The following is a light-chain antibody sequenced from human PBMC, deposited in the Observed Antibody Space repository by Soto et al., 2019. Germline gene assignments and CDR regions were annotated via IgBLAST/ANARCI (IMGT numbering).Light chain of an antibody. Sequence: EIVLTQSPDTLSLSPGDRATLSCRASQSVGHMFLAWFQQKPGQAPRLLIFDAYRRATGIPDRFSGSGSGTNFALTISRLEHEDFEMYYCHQYASSFGTFGQGTKV. CDR2: DAY. V-gene: IGKV3-20*01. J-gene: IGKJ1*01. CDR3: HQYASSFGT. CDR1: QSVGHMF.